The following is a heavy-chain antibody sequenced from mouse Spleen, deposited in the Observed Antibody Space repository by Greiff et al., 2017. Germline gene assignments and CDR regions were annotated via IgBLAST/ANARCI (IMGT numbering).Heavy chain of an antibody. J-gene: IGHJ2*01. CDR1: GYSFTSYY. Sequence: VQLQQSGPELVKPGASVKISCKASGYSFTSYYIHWVKQRPGQGLEWIGWIYPGSGNTKYNEKFKGKATLTADTSSSTAYMQLSSLTSEDSAVYYCARADRHYFDYWGQGTTLTVSS. V-gene: IGHV1-66*01. CDR2: IYPGSGNT. CDR3: ARADRHYFDY.